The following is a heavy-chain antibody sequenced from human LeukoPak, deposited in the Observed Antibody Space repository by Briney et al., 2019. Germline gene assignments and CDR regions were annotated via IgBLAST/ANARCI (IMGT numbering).Heavy chain of an antibody. D-gene: IGHD2-21*02. CDR3: ASCGGDCYWYFDY. Sequence: TGGSLRLSCAASGFTVSSNYMSWVRQAPGKGLEWVSVIYSGGSTYYAASVKGRFTISRDNSKNTLYLQMNSLRAEDTAVYYCASCGGDCYWYFDYWGQGTLVTVSS. J-gene: IGHJ4*02. CDR1: GFTVSSNY. CDR2: IYSGGST. V-gene: IGHV3-53*01.